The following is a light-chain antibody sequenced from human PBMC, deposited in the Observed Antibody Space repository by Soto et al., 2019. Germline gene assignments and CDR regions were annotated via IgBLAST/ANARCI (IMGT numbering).Light chain of an antibody. CDR2: FAS. V-gene: IGKV1-39*01. CDR1: QDIDTY. Sequence: DIQMTQSPSSLSAFVGERVTITCRASQDIDTYVNWYQFKTGEAPKLLIYFASTLQTGVPYRFSGSGAGTDFTLTIANLQPEDLGIYYCQQSYSVPRLTFGPGTRVNIK. J-gene: IGKJ4*01. CDR3: QQSYSVPRLT.